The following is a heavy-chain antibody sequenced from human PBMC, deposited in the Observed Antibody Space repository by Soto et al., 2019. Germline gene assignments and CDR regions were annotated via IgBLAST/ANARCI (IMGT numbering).Heavy chain of an antibody. CDR1: GYTFTSYG. CDR3: ARDSSSSSSEWFDP. V-gene: IGHV1-18*01. D-gene: IGHD6-6*01. J-gene: IGHJ5*02. CDR2: ISAYNGNT. Sequence: ASVKVSCKASGYTFTSYGISWVRQALGQGLEWMGWISAYNGNTNYAQKLQGRVTMTTDTSTSTAYMELRSLRSDDTAVYYCARDSSSSSSEWFDPWGQGTLVTVSS.